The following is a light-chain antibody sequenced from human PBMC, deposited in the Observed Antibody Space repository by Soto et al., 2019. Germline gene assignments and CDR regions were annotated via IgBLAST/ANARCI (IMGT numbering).Light chain of an antibody. CDR1: QDISNY. V-gene: IGKV1-33*01. J-gene: IGKJ4*01. CDR2: DAS. Sequence: DIQMTQSPSSLSASVGDRVTITCQASQDISNYLNWYQQKPGKAPKILIYDASVLEAGVPSRFSGGGSGKHFSLTIRNLQGEGVATYYCQQFDKLPLPFGGRNQV. CDR3: QQFDKLPLP.